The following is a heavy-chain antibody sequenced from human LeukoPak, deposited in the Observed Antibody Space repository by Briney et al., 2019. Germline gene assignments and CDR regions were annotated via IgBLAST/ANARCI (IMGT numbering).Heavy chain of an antibody. V-gene: IGHV6-1*01. CDR3: ARAPIGGWYFDL. CDR2: TYYRSKWSN. CDR1: GDSVSSNSAA. D-gene: IGHD2-15*01. J-gene: IGHJ2*01. Sequence: LSQTLSLTCAISGDSVSSNSAACNWIRQSPSRGLEWLGRTYYRSKWSNDYAVSVKSRITINPDTPQNQFSLQLNSLTPEDTAVYYCARAPIGGWYFDLWGRGTLVTVSS.